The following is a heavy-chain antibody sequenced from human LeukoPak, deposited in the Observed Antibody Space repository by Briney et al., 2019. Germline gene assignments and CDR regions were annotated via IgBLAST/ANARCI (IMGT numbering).Heavy chain of an antibody. CDR1: GFTFDDYA. Sequence: AGGSLRLSCAASGFTFDDYAMHWVRQAPGKGLEWVSTISWNSDRMDYADSVKGRFTISRDNAKNSLYLQMNSLRADDTALYYCAKDKEGSGYDFPLDSWGQGTLVTVSS. CDR3: AKDKEGSGYDFPLDS. D-gene: IGHD5-12*01. CDR2: ISWNSDRM. V-gene: IGHV3-9*01. J-gene: IGHJ4*02.